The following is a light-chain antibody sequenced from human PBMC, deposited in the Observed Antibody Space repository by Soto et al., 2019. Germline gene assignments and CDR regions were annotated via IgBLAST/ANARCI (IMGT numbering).Light chain of an antibody. J-gene: IGKJ5*01. Sequence: EIVLTQSPGTLSLSPGERATLSCRASQSVSSSYLAWHQQKPGQAPRLLIYGASTRATGIPDRFSGSGSGTDFTLTISRLEPEDFAVYYXQQYGSSSITFGQGTRLEIK. CDR2: GAS. CDR3: QQYGSSSIT. V-gene: IGKV3-20*01. CDR1: QSVSSSY.